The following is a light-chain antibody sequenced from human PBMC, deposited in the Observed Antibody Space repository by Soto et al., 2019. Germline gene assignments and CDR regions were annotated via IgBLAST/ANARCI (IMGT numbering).Light chain of an antibody. CDR1: SSDVGGYNY. CDR3: SSYVGTNSYV. J-gene: IGLJ1*01. V-gene: IGLV2-8*01. CDR2: EVY. Sequence: QSALTQPPSASGSPGQSVTISCTGTSSDVGGYNYVSWYHHHPGKAPKLIIYEVYKRPSGVPDRFSGSKSGNTAALTVSGLQAEDEAYYYCSSYVGTNSYVFGTGTKLTVL.